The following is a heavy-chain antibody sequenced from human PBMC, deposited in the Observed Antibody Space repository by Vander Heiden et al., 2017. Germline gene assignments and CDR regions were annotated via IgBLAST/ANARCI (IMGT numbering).Heavy chain of an antibody. V-gene: IGHV3-23*01. J-gene: IGHJ5*02. CDR3: AKVVRYCSGGSCYSNWFDP. CDR1: GFTFSRYA. CDR2: ISGSGGST. D-gene: IGHD2-15*01. Sequence: EVQLLESGGGLVQPGGSLRLSCAASGFTFSRYAMGWVRQAPGKGLEWVSAISGSGGSTYYADSVKGRFTISRDNSKNTLYLQMNSLRAEDTAVYYCAKVVRYCSGGSCYSNWFDPWGQGTLVTVSS.